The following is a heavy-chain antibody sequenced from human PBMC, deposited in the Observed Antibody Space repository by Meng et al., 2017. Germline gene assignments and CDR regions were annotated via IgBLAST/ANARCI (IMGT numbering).Heavy chain of an antibody. D-gene: IGHD2-21*02. CDR3: ARLRSCGGDCYSFDY. Sequence: SETLSLTCTVSGGSISSYYWSWIRQPAGKGLEWIGRIYTSGSTNYNPSLKSRVTMSVDTSKNQFSLKLSSVTAADTSVYYCARLRSCGGDCYSFDYWGQGTLVTVSS. CDR2: IYTSGST. J-gene: IGHJ4*02. V-gene: IGHV4-4*07. CDR1: GGSISSYY.